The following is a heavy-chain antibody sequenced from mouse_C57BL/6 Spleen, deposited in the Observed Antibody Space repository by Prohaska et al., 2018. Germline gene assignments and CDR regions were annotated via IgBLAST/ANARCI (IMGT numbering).Heavy chain of an antibody. CDR2: IILKSDNYAT. CDR1: GFTFSNYW. J-gene: IGHJ3*01. Sequence: EVKLEESGGGLVQPGGSMKLSCVASGFTFSNYWMNWVRQSPEKGLEWVAQIILKSDNYATHYAESLKGRFTISRDDSKSRVYLQMNNLRAEDTGIYYCTAVPNAYWGQGTLVTVSA. V-gene: IGHV6-3*01. CDR3: TAVPNAY.